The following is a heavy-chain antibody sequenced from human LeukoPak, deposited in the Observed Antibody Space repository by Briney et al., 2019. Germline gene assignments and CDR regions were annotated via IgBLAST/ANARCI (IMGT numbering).Heavy chain of an antibody. Sequence: SVKVSCKASGGTFSSYAISWVRQAPGQGLEWMGGIIPIFGTANYAQKFQGRVTITRDTSASTAYMELSSLRSEDTAVYYCARDYHSSSWYFPPSFDYWGQGTLVTVSS. CDR2: IIPIFGTA. CDR3: ARDYHSSSWYFPPSFDY. D-gene: IGHD6-13*01. J-gene: IGHJ4*02. CDR1: GGTFSSYA. V-gene: IGHV1-69*05.